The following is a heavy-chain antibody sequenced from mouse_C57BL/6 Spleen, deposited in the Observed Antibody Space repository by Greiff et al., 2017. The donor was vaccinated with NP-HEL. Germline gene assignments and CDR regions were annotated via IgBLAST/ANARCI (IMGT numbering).Heavy chain of an antibody. V-gene: IGHV5-4*01. CDR1: GFTFSSYA. CDR3: ARELGLYYYAMDY. Sequence: EVMLVESGGGLVKPGGSLKLSCAASGFTFSSYAMSWVRQTPEKRLEWVATISDGGSYTYYPDNVKGRFTISRDNAKNNLYLQMSHLKSEDTAMYYCARELGLYYYAMDYWGQGTSVTVSS. D-gene: IGHD4-1*01. CDR2: ISDGGSYT. J-gene: IGHJ4*01.